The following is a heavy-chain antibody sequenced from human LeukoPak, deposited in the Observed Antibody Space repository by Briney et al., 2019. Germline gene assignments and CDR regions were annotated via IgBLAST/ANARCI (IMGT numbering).Heavy chain of an antibody. CDR1: GFTFSNYG. V-gene: IGHV3-48*01. CDR2: ITSISSTI. D-gene: IGHD1-26*01. CDR3: ARESGSYYDF. Sequence: PGGSLRLSCATSGFTFSNYGMNWVRQAPGKGLEWVSYITSISSTIYYADSVKGRFSISRDNAKNSLYLQMNSLRAEDTAVYYCARESGSYYDFWGQGTLVTVSS. J-gene: IGHJ4*02.